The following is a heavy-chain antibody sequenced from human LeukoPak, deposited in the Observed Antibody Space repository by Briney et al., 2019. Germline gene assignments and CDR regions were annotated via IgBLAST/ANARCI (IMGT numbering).Heavy chain of an antibody. J-gene: IGHJ5*02. CDR2: ISSTSSTI. D-gene: IGHD4-17*01. CDR1: GFTFSSYS. CDR3: ARERTVTTDWFDP. V-gene: IGHV3-48*01. Sequence: GGSLRLSCAASGFTFSSYSMNWVRQAPGKGLEWVSYISSTSSTIYYADSVKGRFTISRDNAKNSLYLQMNSLRAEDTAVYYCARERTVTTDWFDPWGQGTLVTVSS.